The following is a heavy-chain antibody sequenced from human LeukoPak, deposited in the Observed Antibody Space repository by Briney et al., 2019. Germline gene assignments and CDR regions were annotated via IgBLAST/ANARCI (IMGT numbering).Heavy chain of an antibody. V-gene: IGHV3-7*01. CDR3: ARDRDYYAIDY. J-gene: IGHJ4*02. CDR1: GFTFSSYW. CDR2: IEQDGSGK. D-gene: IGHD3-22*01. Sequence: GGSLRLSCAASGFTFSSYWMGWVRQAPGKGREWVANIEQDGSGKNYVDSVKGRFTISRDNAKNSVYLQMNSLRAEDTAVYYCARDRDYYAIDYWGQGTLVTVSS.